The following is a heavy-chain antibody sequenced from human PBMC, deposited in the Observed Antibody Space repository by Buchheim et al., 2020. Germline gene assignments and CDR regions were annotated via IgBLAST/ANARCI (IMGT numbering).Heavy chain of an antibody. V-gene: IGHV4-34*01. CDR2: ITHSGST. CDR3: AREGIAVADY. Sequence: QVQLQQWGAGLLKPSETLSLTCAVHGGSFSGYYWSWIRQPPGKGLEGIGEITHSGSTNYNPSLKSRVTISVDTPKNQFPLKLSSVTAADTAVYYCAREGIAVADYWGQGTL. J-gene: IGHJ4*02. CDR1: GGSFSGYY. D-gene: IGHD6-19*01.